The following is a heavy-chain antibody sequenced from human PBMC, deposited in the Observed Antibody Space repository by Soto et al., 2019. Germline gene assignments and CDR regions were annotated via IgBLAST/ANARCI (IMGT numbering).Heavy chain of an antibody. CDR2: ISPYNGDT. CDR3: AREYCTSSSCYLPGY. J-gene: IGHJ4*02. Sequence: QVQLVQSGAEVKEPGASVKVSCKASGYTFSTYGISWVRQAPGQGLEWMGWISPYNGDTYHAQNLQGRVTMTTDTSTSTAYMELRSLRSDDTAIYYCAREYCTSSSCYLPGYWGQGTLLTVSS. D-gene: IGHD2-2*01. V-gene: IGHV1-18*01. CDR1: GYTFSTYG.